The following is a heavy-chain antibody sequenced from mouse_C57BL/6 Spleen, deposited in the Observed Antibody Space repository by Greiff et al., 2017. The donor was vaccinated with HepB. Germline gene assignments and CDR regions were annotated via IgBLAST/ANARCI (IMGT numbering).Heavy chain of an antibody. CDR3: ARRYRPYFDY. D-gene: IGHD5-5*01. Sequence: EVMLVESGGGLVKPGGSLKLSCAASGFTFSSYALSWVRQTPEKRLEWVATISDGGSYTYYPDNVKGRFTISRDNAKNNLYLQMSHLKSEDTAMYYCARRYRPYFDYWGQGTTLTVSS. V-gene: IGHV5-4*03. J-gene: IGHJ2*01. CDR2: ISDGGSYT. CDR1: GFTFSSYA.